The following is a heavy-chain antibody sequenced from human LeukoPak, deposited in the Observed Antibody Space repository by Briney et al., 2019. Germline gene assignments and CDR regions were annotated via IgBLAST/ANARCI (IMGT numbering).Heavy chain of an antibody. Sequence: GGSLRLSCAASGFTLSPFLMHWVRQSPGKGPVWVSRINPDGSVTNYADSVKGRFTISRDNARNTLHLQISSLSVEDTAVYFCARDMWGTFDYWGQGALVTVSS. D-gene: IGHD1-1*01. J-gene: IGHJ4*02. V-gene: IGHV3-74*01. CDR3: ARDMWGTFDY. CDR1: GFTLSPFL. CDR2: INPDGSVT.